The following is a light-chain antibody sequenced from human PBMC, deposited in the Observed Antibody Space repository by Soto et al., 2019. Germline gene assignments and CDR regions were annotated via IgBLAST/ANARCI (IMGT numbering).Light chain of an antibody. J-gene: IGLJ1*01. Sequence: QSVLTQPPSASGSPGQSVTISCTGTSSDIGGYNYVSWYQQHPGKAPKLIIYEVSKRPSGVPDRFTGSKSGNTASLTVSGLQAEDEADYYCSSYAGYNHVFGTGTKVTV. CDR1: SSDIGGYNY. CDR2: EVS. CDR3: SSYAGYNHV. V-gene: IGLV2-8*01.